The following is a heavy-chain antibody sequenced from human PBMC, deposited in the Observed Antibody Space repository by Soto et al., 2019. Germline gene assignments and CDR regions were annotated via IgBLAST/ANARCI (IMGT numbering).Heavy chain of an antibody. D-gene: IGHD6-13*01. CDR3: AHSSSSWYIEDWFDP. CDR2: IYWDDDK. V-gene: IGHV2-5*02. J-gene: IGHJ5*02. Sequence: QITLKESGPTLVKPTQTLTLTCTFSGFSLSTSGVGVGWIRQPPGKALEWLALIYWDDDKRYSPSLKSRLTITKDPSKNQVVLTMTNMDPVDTATYYCAHSSSSWYIEDWFDPWGQGTLVTVSS. CDR1: GFSLSTSGVG.